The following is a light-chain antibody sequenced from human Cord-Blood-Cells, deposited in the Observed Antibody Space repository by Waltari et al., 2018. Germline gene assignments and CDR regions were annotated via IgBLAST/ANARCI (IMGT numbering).Light chain of an antibody. CDR3: QQRNNWPPIT. CDR2: YAS. J-gene: IGKJ5*01. V-gene: IGKV3-11*01. Sequence: EIVLTQSPATLSLSPGERATISCRASQSVSSYLALYQQKPGQAPRLLIYYASTRATARPARFSGSGSGTDLTITISSLEPEDFAVDYCQQRNNWPPITFGQGTRLEIK. CDR1: QSVSSY.